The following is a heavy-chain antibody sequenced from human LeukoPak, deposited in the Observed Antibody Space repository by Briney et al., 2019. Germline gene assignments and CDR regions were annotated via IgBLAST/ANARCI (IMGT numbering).Heavy chain of an antibody. J-gene: IGHJ5*02. D-gene: IGHD2-2*01. CDR1: RFTFSSYW. CDR3: ARGTSFSPNWFDP. V-gene: IGHV3-7*01. CDR2: VKQDGSEK. Sequence: GGALRLSRAASRFTFSSYWMSWVRQAPGEGLEWVAGVKQDGSEKYYVESVKGRFTISRDNAKNSLYLQMNSLRAEDTAVYHCARGTSFSPNWFDPWGQGTLVTVSS.